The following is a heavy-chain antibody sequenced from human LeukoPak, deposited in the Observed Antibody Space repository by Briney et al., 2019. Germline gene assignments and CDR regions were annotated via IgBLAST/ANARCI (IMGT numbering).Heavy chain of an antibody. CDR2: IYHSGST. J-gene: IGHJ4*02. CDR1: GGSISSGGYS. D-gene: IGHD3-10*01. CDR3: ARGPGGSGSYLPYYFDY. Sequence: KSSETLSLTCAVSGGSISSGGYSWSWIRQPPGKDLEWIGYIYHSGSTYYNPSLKSRVTISVDRSKNQFSLKLSSVTAADTAVYYCARGPGGSGSYLPYYFDYWGQGTLVTVSS. V-gene: IGHV4-30-2*01.